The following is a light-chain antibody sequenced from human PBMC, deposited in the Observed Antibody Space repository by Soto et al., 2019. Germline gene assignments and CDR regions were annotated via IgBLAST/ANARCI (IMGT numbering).Light chain of an antibody. Sequence: EIVLTQSPATLFLSPGERATLSCRASQSVSSYLAWYQQKPGQAPRLLIYDASNRATGIPARFSGSGSGTDFTLTISRLEPEDFAVYYCQQYGSSPDTFGQGTRLEIK. CDR2: DAS. CDR1: QSVSSY. CDR3: QQYGSSPDT. V-gene: IGKV3-20*01. J-gene: IGKJ5*01.